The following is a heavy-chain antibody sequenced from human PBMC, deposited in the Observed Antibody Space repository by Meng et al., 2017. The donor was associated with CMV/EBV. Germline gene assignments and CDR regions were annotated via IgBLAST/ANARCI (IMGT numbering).Heavy chain of an antibody. CDR3: AKGRGGAGTSYFDS. CDR2: INNRGSST. Sequence: GESLMTPCAAPGFTFGDYGMSWVRQALGKGLEWVSSINNRGSSTPYADSVKGRLTISRDNSNNTLYVQMNSLTVEDTAVYYCAKGRGGAGTSYFDSWGQGTLVTVSS. CDR1: GFTFGDYG. D-gene: IGHD3-10*01. V-gene: IGHV3-23*05. J-gene: IGHJ4*02.